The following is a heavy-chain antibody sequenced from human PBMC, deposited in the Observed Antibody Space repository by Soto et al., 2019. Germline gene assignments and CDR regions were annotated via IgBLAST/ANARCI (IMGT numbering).Heavy chain of an antibody. J-gene: IGHJ6*03. D-gene: IGHD6-13*01. V-gene: IGHV3-66*01. CDR1: GFTVSSNY. Sequence: GGSLRLSCAASGFTVSSNYMSWVRQAPGKGLEWVSVIYSGGSTYYADSVKGRFTISRDNSKNTLYLQMNSLRAEDTAVYYCARDRRPPYSSSQNMDVWGKGTTVTVSS. CDR3: ARDRRPPYSSSQNMDV. CDR2: IYSGGST.